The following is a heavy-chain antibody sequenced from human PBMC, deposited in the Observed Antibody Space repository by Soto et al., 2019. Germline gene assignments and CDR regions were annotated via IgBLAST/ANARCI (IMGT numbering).Heavy chain of an antibody. CDR1: GFTVSSNY. J-gene: IGHJ6*03. V-gene: IGHV3-66*01. Sequence: GGSLRLSCAASGFTVSSNYMSWVRQAPGKGLEWVSVIYSGGSTYYADSVKGRFTISRDNSKNTLYLQMNSLRAEDTAVYYCARDLPPDYRASEYMDVWGKGTTVTVSS. CDR3: ARDLPPDYRASEYMDV. CDR2: IYSGGST. D-gene: IGHD4-4*01.